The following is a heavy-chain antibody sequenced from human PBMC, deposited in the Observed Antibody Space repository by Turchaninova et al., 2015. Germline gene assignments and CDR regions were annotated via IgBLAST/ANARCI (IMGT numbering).Heavy chain of an antibody. CDR3: ANLYGDSPDY. Sequence: QVQLVESGGGVVQPGRSLRLSCEASGFTFSKSGMHWVRQAPGKGLDWVAVISYDGNSKYYADSVKGRFTISRDNSKNTLYLEMNNLRAEDTAVYYCANLYGDSPDYWGQGTLVTVSS. D-gene: IGHD4-17*01. J-gene: IGHJ4*02. CDR2: ISYDGNSK. V-gene: IGHV3-30*18. CDR1: GFTFSKSG.